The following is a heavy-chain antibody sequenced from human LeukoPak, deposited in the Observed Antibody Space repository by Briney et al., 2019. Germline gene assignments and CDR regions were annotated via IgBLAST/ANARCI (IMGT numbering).Heavy chain of an antibody. D-gene: IGHD2-2*01. J-gene: IGHJ4*02. V-gene: IGHV3-74*01. Sequence: QAGGSLRLSCAASGFTFSDYWMHWVRQAPGKWLVWVSRINSDGSTTDYADSVKGRFTISRDNAKNTLYLQMNSLRADDTAVYYCWVPATAGEADYWGQGTLVTVSS. CDR2: INSDGSTT. CDR3: WVPATAGEADY. CDR1: GFTFSDYW.